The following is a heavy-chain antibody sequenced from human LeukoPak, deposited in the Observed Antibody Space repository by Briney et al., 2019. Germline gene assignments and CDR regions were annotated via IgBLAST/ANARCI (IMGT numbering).Heavy chain of an antibody. CDR3: ARIDAEWPGNGY. Sequence: PSETLSLTCNVSGDSISSGDSSWGWLRQPPGKGLEWIGSFHYGGNTYYNPSLKSRVTISVDTSKNQFSLKLSSVTAADTAVYYCARIDAEWPGNGYWGQGTLVTVSS. D-gene: IGHD3-3*01. CDR2: FHYGGNT. J-gene: IGHJ4*02. V-gene: IGHV4-39*07. CDR1: GDSISSGDSS.